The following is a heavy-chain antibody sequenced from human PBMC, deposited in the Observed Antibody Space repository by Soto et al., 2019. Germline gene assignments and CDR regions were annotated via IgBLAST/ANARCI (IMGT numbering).Heavy chain of an antibody. V-gene: IGHV3-30*18. CDR2: ISYDGSNK. D-gene: IGHD3-22*01. Sequence: GGSLRLSCAASGFTFSSYGMHWVRQAPGKGLEWVAVISYDGSNKYYADSVKGRFTISRDNSKNTLYLQMNSLRAEDTAVYYCAKNYYYDSLDGVPGYWGQGTLVTVSS. CDR1: GFTFSSYG. CDR3: AKNYYYDSLDGVPGY. J-gene: IGHJ4*02.